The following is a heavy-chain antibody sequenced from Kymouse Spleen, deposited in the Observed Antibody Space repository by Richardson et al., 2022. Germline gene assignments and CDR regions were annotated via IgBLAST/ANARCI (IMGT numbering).Heavy chain of an antibody. CDR2: ISYDGSNK. V-gene: IGHV3-30*18. D-gene: IGHD3-10*01. CDR1: GFTFSSYG. J-gene: IGHJ4*02. CDR3: ATYYYGSGSYFDY. Sequence: QVQLVESGGGVVQPGRSLRLSCAASGFTFSSYGMHWVRQAPGKGLEWVAVISYDGSNKYYADSVKGRFTISRDNSKNTLYLQMNSLRAEDTAVYYCATYYYGSGSYFDYWGQGTLVTVSS.